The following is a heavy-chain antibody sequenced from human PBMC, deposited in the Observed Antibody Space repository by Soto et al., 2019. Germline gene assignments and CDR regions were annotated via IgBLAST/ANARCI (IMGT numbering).Heavy chain of an antibody. CDR3: ARAFNSRTPSGVVVAATPTGH. D-gene: IGHD2-15*01. V-gene: IGHV1-3*01. CDR2: INAGNGNT. CDR1: GYTFTSYA. J-gene: IGHJ4*02. Sequence: GASVKVSCKASGYTFTSYAMHWVRQAPGQRLEWMGWINAGNGNTKYSQKFQGRVTITRDTSASTAYMELSSLRSEDTAVYYCARAFNSRTPSGVVVAATPTGHWGQGTLVTVSS.